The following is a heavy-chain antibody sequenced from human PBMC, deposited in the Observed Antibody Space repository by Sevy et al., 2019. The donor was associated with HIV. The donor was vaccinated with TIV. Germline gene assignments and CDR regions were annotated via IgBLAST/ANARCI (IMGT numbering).Heavy chain of an antibody. D-gene: IGHD6-13*01. V-gene: IGHV3-7*01. CDR3: VRAIAAAGSF. J-gene: IGHJ4*02. Sequence: GGSLRLSCAASGFSLNNYWMNWVRQAPGKGVEWVANIKQDGSVKYYVDSVKGRFTISRDNARNLLYLQMNSLRVEDTALYYCVRAIAAAGSFWGQGTLVTVSS. CDR2: IKQDGSVK. CDR1: GFSLNNYW.